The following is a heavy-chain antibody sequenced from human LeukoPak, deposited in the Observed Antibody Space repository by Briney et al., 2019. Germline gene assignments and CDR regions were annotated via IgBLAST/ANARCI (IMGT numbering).Heavy chain of an antibody. CDR1: GGTFSSYA. D-gene: IGHD2-2*01. CDR2: IIPILGIA. Sequence: GASVKVSCKASGGTFSSYAISWVRQAPGQGLEWMGRIIPILGIANYAQKFQGRVTITADKSTSTAYMELSSLRSDDTAVYYCAREDVLGYCSSTSCSSEVNFDYWGQGTLVTVSS. J-gene: IGHJ4*02. V-gene: IGHV1-69*04. CDR3: AREDVLGYCSSTSCSSEVNFDY.